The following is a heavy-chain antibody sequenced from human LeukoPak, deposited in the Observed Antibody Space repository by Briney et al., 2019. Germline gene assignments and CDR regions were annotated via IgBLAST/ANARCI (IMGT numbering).Heavy chain of an antibody. V-gene: IGHV4-59*08. CDR2: IYYSGST. Sequence: SETLSLTCTVSGVSISSYYWSWLRQPPGKGLEWIGYIYYSGSTNYNPSLKSRVTISVDTSKNQFSLKLSSVTAADTAVYYCARLYSSSFPLYWGQGTLVTVSS. J-gene: IGHJ4*02. CDR3: ARLYSSSFPLY. CDR1: GVSISSYY. D-gene: IGHD6-6*01.